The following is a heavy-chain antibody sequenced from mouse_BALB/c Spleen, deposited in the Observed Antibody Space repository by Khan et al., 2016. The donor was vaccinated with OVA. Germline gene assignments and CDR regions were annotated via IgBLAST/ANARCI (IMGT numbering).Heavy chain of an antibody. Sequence: EVKLLESGPGLVKPSQSLSLTCTVTGYSITSDYAWNWIRQFPGNKLEWMGYISDSGNTKYNPSHKSRITITRDTSKNQFLLQLNFVTNEETATYYCARIQGGDFDYWGQGTTLTVSS. J-gene: IGHJ2*01. CDR3: ARIQGGDFDY. V-gene: IGHV3-2*02. CDR1: GYSITSDYA. D-gene: IGHD3-2*02. CDR2: ISDSGNT.